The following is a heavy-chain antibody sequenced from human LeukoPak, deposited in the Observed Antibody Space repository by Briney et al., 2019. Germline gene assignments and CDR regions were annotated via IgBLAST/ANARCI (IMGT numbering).Heavy chain of an antibody. D-gene: IGHD3-22*01. J-gene: IGHJ4*02. V-gene: IGHV3-23*01. CDR1: GFTFSNYW. Sequence: PGGSLRLSCATSGFTFSNYWMTWVRQAPGKGLEWVSAISGSGGSTYYADSVKGRFTISRDNSKNTLYLQMNSLRAEDTAVYFCAKRGVVIRVILVGFHKEAYYFDSWGQGALVTVSS. CDR2: ISGSGGST. CDR3: AKRGVVIRVILVGFHKEAYYFDS.